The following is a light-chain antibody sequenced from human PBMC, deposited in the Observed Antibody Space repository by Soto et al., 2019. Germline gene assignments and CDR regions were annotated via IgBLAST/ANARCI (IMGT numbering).Light chain of an antibody. CDR2: GAS. CDR1: QSVSSN. Sequence: DIVMTQSPATLSVSPGERATLSCRASQSVSSNLAWYQQKPGQAPRLLIYGASTRATGIPARFSGSGSGTEFTLTISSLQSEDFAVYYCQQYHNWWTFGQGTKVDI. J-gene: IGKJ1*01. CDR3: QQYHNWWT. V-gene: IGKV3-15*01.